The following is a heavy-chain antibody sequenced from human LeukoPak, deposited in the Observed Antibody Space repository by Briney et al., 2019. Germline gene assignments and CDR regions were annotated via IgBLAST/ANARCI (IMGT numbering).Heavy chain of an antibody. J-gene: IGHJ4*02. CDR3: ARQEAMALNPFDY. CDR1: GYSFTSYW. V-gene: IGHV5-51*01. CDR2: IYPGDSDT. D-gene: IGHD5-24*01. Sequence: GESLKISCKGSGYSFTSYWIGWVRPMPGKGLEWMGIIYPGDSDTRYSPSFQGQVTISADKSISTAYLQWSSLKASDTAMYYCARQEAMALNPFDYWGQGTLVTVSS.